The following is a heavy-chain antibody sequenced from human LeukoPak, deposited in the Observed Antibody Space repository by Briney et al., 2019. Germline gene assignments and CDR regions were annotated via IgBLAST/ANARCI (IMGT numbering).Heavy chain of an antibody. CDR1: GFTFSNYG. CDR3: AREDSSGYYAWFDP. Sequence: HSGGSLRLSCAASGFTFSNYGMHWVRQAPGKGLEWVAVIWYDGSNKYYADSVKGRFTISRDNSKNTLYLQMNSLRAEDTAVYYCAREDSSGYYAWFDPWGQGTLVTVSS. V-gene: IGHV3-33*01. CDR2: IWYDGSNK. D-gene: IGHD3-22*01. J-gene: IGHJ5*02.